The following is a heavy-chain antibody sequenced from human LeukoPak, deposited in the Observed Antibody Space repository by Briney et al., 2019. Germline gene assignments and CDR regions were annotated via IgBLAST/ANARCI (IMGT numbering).Heavy chain of an antibody. CDR1: GYTFTSYG. V-gene: IGHV1-18*01. D-gene: IGHD2-15*01. CDR2: ISAYNGNT. J-gene: IGHJ4*02. CDR3: ARGYCSGGSCYFFDY. Sequence: ASVKVSCKASGYTFTSYGISWVRQAPGQGLEWMGWISAYNGNTNYAQKLQGRVTMTTDTSTSTAYTELRSLRSDDTAVYYCARGYCSGGSCYFFDYWGQGTLVTVSS.